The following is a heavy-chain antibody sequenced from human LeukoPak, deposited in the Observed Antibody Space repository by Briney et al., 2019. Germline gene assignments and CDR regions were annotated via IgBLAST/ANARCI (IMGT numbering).Heavy chain of an antibody. CDR3: ARVVLGYCSSTSCSDNWFDP. Sequence: SEALSLTCTVSGGSISSYYWSWIRQPAGKGLEWIGRIYTSGSTNYNPSLKSRVTISVDKSKNQFSLKLSSVTAADTAVYYCARVVLGYCSSTSCSDNWFDPWGQGTLVTVSS. CDR2: IYTSGST. CDR1: GGSISSYY. D-gene: IGHD2-2*01. J-gene: IGHJ5*02. V-gene: IGHV4-4*07.